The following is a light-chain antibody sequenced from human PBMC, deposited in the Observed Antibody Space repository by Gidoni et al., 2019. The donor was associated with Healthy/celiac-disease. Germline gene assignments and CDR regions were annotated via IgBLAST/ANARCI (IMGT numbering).Light chain of an antibody. V-gene: IGKV1-39*01. CDR2: AAP. J-gene: IGKJ2*01. CDR3: QQSYSTPYT. CDR1: QSISSY. Sequence: DIKMTQSPSSLSASVGDRVTITCRASQSISSYLNWYQQKPGKAPKLLIYAAPSLQSGVPSRFSGSGSGTDFTLTISSLQPEDFATYYCQQSYSTPYTFGQGTKLEIK.